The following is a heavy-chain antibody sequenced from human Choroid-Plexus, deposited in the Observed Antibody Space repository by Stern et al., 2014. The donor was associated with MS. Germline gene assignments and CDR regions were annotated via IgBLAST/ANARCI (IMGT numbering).Heavy chain of an antibody. CDR1: GFTFGSCA. CDR2: VSYDGRNK. CDR3: AKDRQYLTYFFDH. V-gene: IGHV3-30*18. Sequence: VQLVESGGGVVQHGRPLRLSCVASGFTFGSCAMHWVRQAPGKGLESGAGVSYDGRNKYYADSVKGRLTIHRGNFQNHPEMQMRSLRPEDTAVYYCAKDRQYLTYFFDHWGQGSLVTVSS. D-gene: IGHD2/OR15-2a*01. J-gene: IGHJ5*02.